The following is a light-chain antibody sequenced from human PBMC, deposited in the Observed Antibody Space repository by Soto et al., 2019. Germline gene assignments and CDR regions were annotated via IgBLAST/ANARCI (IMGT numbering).Light chain of an antibody. J-gene: IGKJ5*01. CDR2: DAS. V-gene: IGKV3-20*01. CDR3: QQYGSSVT. CDR1: QRVSDY. Sequence: EIVLTQSPATLSLSPGERATLSCRASQRVSDYIAWYQQKPGQAPRLLIYDASTRATGIPDRFSGSGSGTDFTLTISRLEPEDFAVYYCQQYGSSVTFGQGTRLEIK.